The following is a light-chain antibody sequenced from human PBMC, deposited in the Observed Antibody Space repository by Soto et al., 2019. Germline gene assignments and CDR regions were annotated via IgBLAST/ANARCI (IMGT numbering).Light chain of an antibody. Sequence: EIVLTQSPRTLSLSPGESATLSCTASQSVRSNSLAWYQQKPGQAPRLLMFGASGRATGTPPRFSGRGSGTDFTLTTSRLEPEDFAVYYCQQYGTSPLTFGGGTKV. J-gene: IGKJ4*01. V-gene: IGKV3-20*01. CDR2: GAS. CDR3: QQYGTSPLT. CDR1: QSVRSNS.